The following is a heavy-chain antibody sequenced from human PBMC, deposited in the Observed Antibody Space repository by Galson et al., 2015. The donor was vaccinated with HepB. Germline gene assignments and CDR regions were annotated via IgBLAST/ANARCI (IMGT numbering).Heavy chain of an antibody. CDR1: GFIFGSYT. J-gene: IGHJ6*02. CDR3: AKARLMTTTFEMDV. Sequence: SLRLSCAASGFIFGSYTMRWVRQAPGKGLEWVSAINPTSEHIYYADSVQGRFTVSRDNYKNTLYLQMNSLRAEDSAIYYCAKARLMTTTFEMDVWGQGTTVTVSS. V-gene: IGHV3-23*01. CDR2: INPTSEHI. D-gene: IGHD4-17*01.